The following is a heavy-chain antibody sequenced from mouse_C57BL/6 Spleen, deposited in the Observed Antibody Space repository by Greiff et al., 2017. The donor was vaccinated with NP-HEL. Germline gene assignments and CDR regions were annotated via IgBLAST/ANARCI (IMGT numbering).Heavy chain of an antibody. D-gene: IGHD2-4*01. CDR1: GFSFTTYA. CDR3: VREGNYDYVLDY. J-gene: IGHJ2*01. CDR2: IRSKSNNYAT. Sequence: EVMLVESGGGLVQPKGSLKLSCAASGFSFTTYAMNWVRQAPGKGLEWVARIRSKSNNYATYYADSVKDRFTISRDDSESMLYLQMNNLKTEDTAMYYCVREGNYDYVLDYWGQGTTLTVSS. V-gene: IGHV10-1*01.